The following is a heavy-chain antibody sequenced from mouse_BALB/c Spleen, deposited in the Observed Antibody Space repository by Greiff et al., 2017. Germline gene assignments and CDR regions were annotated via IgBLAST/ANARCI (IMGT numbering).Heavy chain of an antibody. CDR1: GYAFSSSW. V-gene: IGHV1-82*01. Sequence: VQLQQSGPELVKPGASVKISCKASGYAFSSSWMNWVKQRPGQGLEWIGRIYPGDGDTNYNGKFKGKATLTADKSSSTAYMQLSSLTSVDSAVYFCAREGMITTSFDYWGQGTTLTVSS. J-gene: IGHJ2*01. D-gene: IGHD2-4*01. CDR3: AREGMITTSFDY. CDR2: IYPGDGDT.